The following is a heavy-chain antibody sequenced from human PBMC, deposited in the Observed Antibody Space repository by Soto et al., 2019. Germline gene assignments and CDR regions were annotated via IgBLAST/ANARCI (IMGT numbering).Heavy chain of an antibody. Sequence: SETLSLTCTVSGGSITSYYWSWIRQPPGKGLEWIGFIYYSGSTSYNPSLKSRVSISVDTSKNQSSLKLSSVTAADTAVYYCARQVTTIYYYFDYWGQGALVTVSS. CDR1: GGSITSYY. J-gene: IGHJ4*02. V-gene: IGHV4-59*08. D-gene: IGHD5-12*01. CDR3: ARQVTTIYYYFDY. CDR2: IYYSGST.